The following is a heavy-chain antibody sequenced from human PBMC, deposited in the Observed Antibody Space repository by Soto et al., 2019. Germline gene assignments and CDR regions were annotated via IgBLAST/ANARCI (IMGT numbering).Heavy chain of an antibody. D-gene: IGHD1-26*01. CDR3: ARGVPGSPFAN. CDR2: IYSGGAI. CDR1: GFTVSTNY. V-gene: IGHV3-53*02. J-gene: IGHJ4*02. Sequence: EVQLVETGGGLIQPGGSLRLSCAASGFTVSTNYMSWVRQAPGKGLEWVSVIYSGGAIHYGDSAKGRFTISRDNSKNTLYLQMNSLRAEDTAVYYCARGVPGSPFANWGQGALVIVSS.